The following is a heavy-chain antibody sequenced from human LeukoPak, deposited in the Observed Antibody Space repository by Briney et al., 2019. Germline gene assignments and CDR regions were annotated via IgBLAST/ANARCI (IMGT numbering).Heavy chain of an antibody. Sequence: SETLSLTCTVSGGSISIYYWSWIRQPAGKGLEWIGRIYSSGSTNYNPSLKSRVTISVDTSKNQFSLKLSSVTAADTAVYYCARGGGYASPIGYWGQGALVTVSS. J-gene: IGHJ4*02. CDR1: GGSISIYY. CDR2: IYSSGST. V-gene: IGHV4-4*07. D-gene: IGHD5-12*01. CDR3: ARGGGYASPIGY.